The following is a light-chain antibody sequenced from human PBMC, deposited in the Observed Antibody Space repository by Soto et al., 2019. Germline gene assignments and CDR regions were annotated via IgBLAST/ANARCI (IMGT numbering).Light chain of an antibody. J-gene: IGLJ3*02. CDR3: CSYAGSSTWV. V-gene: IGLV2-23*02. CDR1: SSDVGSYNL. CDR2: EVS. Sequence: QSVLTQPASVSGSPGQSITISCTGTSSDVGSYNLVSWYQQHPGKAPKLMIYEVSKRPSGVSNRFSGSKSGNTASLTISGLQAEDEADYCCCSYAGSSTWVFGGGTKVTVL.